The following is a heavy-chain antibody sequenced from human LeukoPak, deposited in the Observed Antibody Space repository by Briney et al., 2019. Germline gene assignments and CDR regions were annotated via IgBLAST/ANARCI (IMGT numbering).Heavy chain of an antibody. CDR3: ARASSVTTPYYYYYMDV. J-gene: IGHJ6*03. Sequence: GGSLRLSCAASGFTFSSYAMSWVRQAPGKGLEWVSAISGSGGSTYYADSVKGRFTISRDNSKNTLYLQMNSLRAEDTAVYYCARASSVTTPYYYYYMDVWGKGTTVTISS. CDR1: GFTFSSYA. V-gene: IGHV3-23*01. CDR2: ISGSGGST. D-gene: IGHD4-17*01.